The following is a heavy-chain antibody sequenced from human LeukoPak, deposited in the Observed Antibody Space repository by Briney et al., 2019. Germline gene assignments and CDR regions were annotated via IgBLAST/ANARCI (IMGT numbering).Heavy chain of an antibody. J-gene: IGHJ4*02. CDR2: ISAYNGNT. CDR1: GYTFTSYG. CDR3: ARDHDRYRYYGSGSYLGY. D-gene: IGHD3-10*01. V-gene: IGHV1-18*01. Sequence: ASVKVSCEASGYTFTSYGISWVRQAPGHGLEWMGWISAYNGNTNYAQKLQGRVTMTTDTSTSTAYMELRSLRSDDTAVYYCARDHDRYRYYGSGSYLGYWGQGTLVTVSS.